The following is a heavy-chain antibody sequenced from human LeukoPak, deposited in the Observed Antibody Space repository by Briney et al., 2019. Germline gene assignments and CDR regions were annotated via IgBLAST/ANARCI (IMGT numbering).Heavy chain of an antibody. D-gene: IGHD5-24*01. Sequence: GGSLRLSCAASGFTFSSYGMHWVRQAPGKGLEWVSAISGSGGSTYYADSVKGRFTISRDNSKNTLYLQMNSLRAEDTAVYYCANVVEMATIFWGQGTLVTVSS. CDR3: ANVVEMATIF. CDR1: GFTFSSYG. J-gene: IGHJ4*02. CDR2: ISGSGGST. V-gene: IGHV3-23*01.